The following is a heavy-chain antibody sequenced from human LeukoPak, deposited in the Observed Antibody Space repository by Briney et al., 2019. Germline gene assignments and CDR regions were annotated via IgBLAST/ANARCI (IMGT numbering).Heavy chain of an antibody. CDR3: ASLMRPYDAFDI. CDR1: GGSFSGYY. V-gene: IGHV4-34*01. D-gene: IGHD3-16*01. Sequence: KPSETLSLTCAVYGGSFSGYYWSWIRQPPGKGLEWIGEINHSGSTNYNPSLKSRVTISVDTSKNQFSLKLSSVTAADTAVYYCASLMRPYDAFDIWGQGTMVTVSS. J-gene: IGHJ3*02. CDR2: INHSGST.